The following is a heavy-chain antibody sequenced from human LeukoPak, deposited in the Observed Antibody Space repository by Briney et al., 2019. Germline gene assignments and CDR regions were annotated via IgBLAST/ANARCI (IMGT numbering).Heavy chain of an antibody. CDR2: IYYSGST. D-gene: IGHD1-14*01. V-gene: IGHV4-39*01. CDR1: GGSISSSSYY. CDR3: GRTVYSYYYYYMDV. Sequence: SETLSLTCTVSGGSISSSSYYWGWNRQPPGKGLEWIGSIYYSGSTYYNPSLKSRVTISVDTSKNQFSLKLSSVTAADTAVYYCGRTVYSYYYYYMDVWGKGTTVTVSS. J-gene: IGHJ6*03.